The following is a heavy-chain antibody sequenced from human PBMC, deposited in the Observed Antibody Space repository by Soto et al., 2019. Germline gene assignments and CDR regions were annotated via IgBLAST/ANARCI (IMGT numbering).Heavy chain of an antibody. Sequence: ASVKVSCKASGYTLTRYGISWVRQAPGQGLEWMGWISAYNGNTNYAQKLQGRVTMTTDTSTSTAYMELRSLRSDDTAVYYCARDQVECSSTSCYGGLDAFDIWGQGTMVTVSS. CDR1: GYTLTRYG. V-gene: IGHV1-18*01. D-gene: IGHD2-2*01. J-gene: IGHJ3*02. CDR2: ISAYNGNT. CDR3: ARDQVECSSTSCYGGLDAFDI.